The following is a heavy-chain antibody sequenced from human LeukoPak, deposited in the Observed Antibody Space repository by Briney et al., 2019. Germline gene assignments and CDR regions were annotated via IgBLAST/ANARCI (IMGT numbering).Heavy chain of an antibody. Sequence: GGSLRLSCAASGFTFSSYSMNWVRQAPGKGLEWVANIKQDGSEKYYVDSVKGRFTTSRDNAENSLYLQMNSLRAEDTAVYYCATTRGFDYWGQGTLVTVSS. CDR3: ATTRGFDY. D-gene: IGHD1-1*01. V-gene: IGHV3-7*03. J-gene: IGHJ4*02. CDR2: IKQDGSEK. CDR1: GFTFSSYS.